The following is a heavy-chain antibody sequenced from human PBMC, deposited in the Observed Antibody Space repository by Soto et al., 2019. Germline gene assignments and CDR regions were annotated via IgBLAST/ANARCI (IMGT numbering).Heavy chain of an antibody. CDR3: ATCSDSGFDP. CDR2: IRPDNGNT. J-gene: IGHJ5*02. CDR1: GYPFAKYG. D-gene: IGHD5-12*01. V-gene: IGHV1-18*04. Sequence: QLQLVQSGAEVKRPGASVRVSCEASGYPFAKYGISWIRQAPGQGLEWMGWIRPDNGNTEYAQKFQGRVSMTRDTTSNTAYVEVRSLRSDDTAMYYGATCSDSGFDPWGQGTLVSVSS.